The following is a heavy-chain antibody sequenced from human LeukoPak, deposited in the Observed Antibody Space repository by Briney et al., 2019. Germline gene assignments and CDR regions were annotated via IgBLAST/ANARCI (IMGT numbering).Heavy chain of an antibody. CDR1: GFTFDDYA. Sequence: GGSLRLSCAASGFTFDDYAMHWVRQAPGKGLEWVSGISWNSGSIGYADSVKGRFTISRDNAKNSLYLQMNSLRAEDTAVYYCARDPRAGTYTAMVNHADYWGQGTLVTVSS. V-gene: IGHV3-9*01. D-gene: IGHD5-18*01. CDR3: ARDPRAGTYTAMVNHADY. CDR2: ISWNSGSI. J-gene: IGHJ4*02.